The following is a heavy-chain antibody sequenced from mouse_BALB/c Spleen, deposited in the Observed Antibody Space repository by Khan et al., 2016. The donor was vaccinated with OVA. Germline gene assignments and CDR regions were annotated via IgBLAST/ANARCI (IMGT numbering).Heavy chain of an antibody. V-gene: IGHV14-3*02. CDR1: GFNINDYY. CDR2: ISRASSNT. J-gene: IGHJ4*01. CDR3: AYSLLLYAMDY. Sequence: VRLQQSGAALMKPGASLTFSCTVSGFNINDYYMHWVKQPPEQGLEWIGRISRASSNTRFAPKFPGKTTITADTSSNTSYLHLSSLTSEDTCVCYYAYSLLLYAMDYWGQGTSVTVSS. D-gene: IGHD1-2*01.